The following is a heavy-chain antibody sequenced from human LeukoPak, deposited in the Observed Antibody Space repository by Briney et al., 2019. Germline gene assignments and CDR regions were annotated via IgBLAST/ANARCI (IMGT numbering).Heavy chain of an antibody. Sequence: GGSLRLSCAASGFTFSSYGMHWVRQAPGKGLEWVAFIRYDGSNKYYADSVKGRFTISRDNSKNTLYLQMNSLRAEDTAVYYCAKDGRLLELRYYYYYMDVWGKGTTVTVSS. J-gene: IGHJ6*03. D-gene: IGHD1-7*01. CDR3: AKDGRLLELRYYYYYMDV. CDR2: IRYDGSNK. CDR1: GFTFSSYG. V-gene: IGHV3-30*02.